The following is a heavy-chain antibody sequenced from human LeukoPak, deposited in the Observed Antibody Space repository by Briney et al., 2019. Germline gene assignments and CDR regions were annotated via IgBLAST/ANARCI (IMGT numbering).Heavy chain of an antibody. V-gene: IGHV3-48*04. Sequence: GGSLRLSCAASGFTFSSYGMHWVRRAPGKGLEWISYITSSSGTIFYADSVKGRFTISRDNGKNTLFLQMYSLRADDTAVYYCATWSGAAAGRSDYWGQGALVTVSS. D-gene: IGHD6-13*01. J-gene: IGHJ4*02. CDR2: ITSSSGTI. CDR3: ATWSGAAAGRSDY. CDR1: GFTFSSYG.